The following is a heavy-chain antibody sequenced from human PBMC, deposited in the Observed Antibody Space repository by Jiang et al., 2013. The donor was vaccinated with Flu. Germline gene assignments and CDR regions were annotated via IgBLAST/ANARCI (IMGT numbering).Heavy chain of an antibody. J-gene: IGHJ4*02. D-gene: IGHD1-26*01. CDR3: ARHAYSGSYLYPESYFDY. CDR2: IYYSGST. Sequence: SGPGLVKPSETLSLTCTVSGGSISSYYWSWIRQPPGKGLEWIGYIYYSGSTNYNPSLKSRVTISVDTSKNQFSLKLSSVTAADTAVYYCARHAYSGSYLYPESYFDYWGQGTLVTVSS. V-gene: IGHV4-59*08. CDR1: GGSISSYY.